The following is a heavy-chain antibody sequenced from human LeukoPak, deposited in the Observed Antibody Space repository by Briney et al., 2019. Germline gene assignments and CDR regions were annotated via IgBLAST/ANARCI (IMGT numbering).Heavy chain of an antibody. J-gene: IGHJ4*02. CDR3: ARDWASGP. CDR1: GFRYSSYS. D-gene: IGHD3-16*01. V-gene: IGHV3-48*01. Sequence: GGALRLSCSASGFRYSSYSMNWVRQAKKKGLEWVSYISSSSSTIYYADSVKGRFTISRDNAKNSLYLQMNSLRAEDTAVYYCARDWASGPWGQGTLVTVSS. CDR2: ISSSSSTI.